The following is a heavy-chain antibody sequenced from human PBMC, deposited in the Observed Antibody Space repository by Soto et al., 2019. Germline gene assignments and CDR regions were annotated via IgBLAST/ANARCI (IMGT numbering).Heavy chain of an antibody. D-gene: IGHD3-16*01. CDR3: ARDGTRIGDNWFDP. V-gene: IGHV3-30-3*01. CDR2: ISYDGSNE. Sequence: QVPGKGLEWVAVISYDGSNEYYGDSVKGRFTIFRDNSKDTLYLQMNSLRTDDTAVYYCARDGTRIGDNWFDPWGQGTLVTVSS. J-gene: IGHJ5*02.